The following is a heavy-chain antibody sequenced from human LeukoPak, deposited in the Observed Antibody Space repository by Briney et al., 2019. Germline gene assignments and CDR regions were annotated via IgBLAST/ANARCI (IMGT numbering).Heavy chain of an antibody. D-gene: IGHD1-26*01. CDR1: GFSFSNYG. CDR3: AKPTRGGGSFLIDF. J-gene: IGHJ4*02. CDR2: IWDDGSST. Sequence: PGGSLRLSCAAFGFSFSNYGMHWVRQAPGKGLEWVAVIWDDGSSTYYADSVKGRFTVSRDNSKNTLYLQMNSLRAEDTAVYYCAKPTRGGGSFLIDFWGQGTLVTVSS. V-gene: IGHV3-33*06.